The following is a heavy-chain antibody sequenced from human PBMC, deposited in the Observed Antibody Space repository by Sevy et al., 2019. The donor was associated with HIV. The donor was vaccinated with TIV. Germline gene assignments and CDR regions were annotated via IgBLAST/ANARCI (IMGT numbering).Heavy chain of an antibody. D-gene: IGHD1-26*01. CDR1: GFTFSNYA. Sequence: GGSLRLSCAASGFTFSNYAMSWVRQAPGKGLEWVSTISGSGGSTYYADSVQGRFTISRDNSKNTLYLQMNSLRAEDTAVYYCAKEVWDPNDAFDIWGQGTMVTVSS. V-gene: IGHV3-23*01. CDR3: AKEVWDPNDAFDI. J-gene: IGHJ3*02. CDR2: ISGSGGST.